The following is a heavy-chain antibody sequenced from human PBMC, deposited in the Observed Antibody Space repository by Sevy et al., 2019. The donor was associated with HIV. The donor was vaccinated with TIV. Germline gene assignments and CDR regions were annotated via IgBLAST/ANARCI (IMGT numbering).Heavy chain of an antibody. Sequence: GGSLRLSCAASGFTFRRYAMHWVRQAPGQGLESVAVISYDGGKTYQADSVKGRFTISRDNSENTLYLQMNSLRAEDTAVYYCTRDGGGDYFDYWGLGTLVTVSS. CDR3: TRDGGGDYFDY. D-gene: IGHD2-15*01. V-gene: IGHV3-30*04. J-gene: IGHJ4*02. CDR2: ISYDGGKT. CDR1: GFTFRRYA.